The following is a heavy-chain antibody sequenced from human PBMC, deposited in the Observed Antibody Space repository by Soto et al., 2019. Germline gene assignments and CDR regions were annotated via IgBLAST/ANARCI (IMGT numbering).Heavy chain of an antibody. Sequence: EVQLVESGGGLVQPGGSPRLSCAASGFTFSSYEMNWVRQAPGKGLEWVSYISSSGSTIYYADSVKGRFTISRDNAKNSLYLQMNSLRAEDTAVYYCAGSFRNYYGMDVWGQGTTVTVSS. CDR1: GFTFSSYE. D-gene: IGHD3-10*01. V-gene: IGHV3-48*03. CDR3: AGSFRNYYGMDV. CDR2: ISSSGSTI. J-gene: IGHJ6*02.